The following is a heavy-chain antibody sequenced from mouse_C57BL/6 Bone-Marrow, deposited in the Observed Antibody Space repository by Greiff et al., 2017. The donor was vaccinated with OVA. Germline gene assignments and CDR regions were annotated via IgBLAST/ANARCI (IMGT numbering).Heavy chain of an antibody. CDR3: TTCTTGPKDFDY. CDR2: IDPENGDT. J-gene: IGHJ2*01. Sequence: EVQLQQSGAELVRPGASVKLSCTASGFNIKDDYMHWVKQRPEQGLEWIGWIDPENGDTEYASKFQGKATITADTSSNTAYLQLSSLTSEDTAVYYCTTCTTGPKDFDYWGQGTTLTVSS. D-gene: IGHD1-1*01. CDR1: GFNIKDDY. V-gene: IGHV14-4*01.